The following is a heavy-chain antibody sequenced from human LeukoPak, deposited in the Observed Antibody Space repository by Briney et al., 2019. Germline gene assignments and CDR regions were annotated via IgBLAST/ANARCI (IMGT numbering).Heavy chain of an antibody. D-gene: IGHD3-10*01. Sequence: GGSLRLSCTTSGFNFGDYAMTWVRQAPGKGLEWVGFIRSKIYGGTPEYAASVKGRFTISRDDSKSIAYLQMNSLKTEDTAVYYCTRNRRMVRGVVVWYYMDVWGKGTTVTISS. CDR2: IRSKIYGGTP. CDR3: TRNRRMVRGVVVWYYMDV. CDR1: GFNFGDYA. V-gene: IGHV3-49*04. J-gene: IGHJ6*03.